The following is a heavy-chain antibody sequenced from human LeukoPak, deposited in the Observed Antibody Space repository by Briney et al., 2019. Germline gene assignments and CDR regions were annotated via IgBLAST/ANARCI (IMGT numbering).Heavy chain of an antibody. J-gene: IGHJ1*01. D-gene: IGHD5-12*01. CDR1: GGSISSTNYY. CDR2: VSYSGST. Sequence: SETLSLTCTVSGGSISSTNYYWGWIRQPPGKGLEWIGSVSYSGSTSYNPSLSSRLTISEDTSKNRFSLKLSSVTAADTAVYFCATGYEEYSAYDVWGQGILVTVSS. CDR3: ATGYEEYSAYDV. V-gene: IGHV4-39*07.